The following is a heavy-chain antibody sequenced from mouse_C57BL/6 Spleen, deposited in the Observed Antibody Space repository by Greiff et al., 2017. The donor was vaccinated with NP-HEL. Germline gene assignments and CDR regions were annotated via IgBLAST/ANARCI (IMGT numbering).Heavy chain of an antibody. V-gene: IGHV1-81*01. Sequence: VKLMESGAELARPGASVKLSCKASGYTFTSYGISWVKQRTGQGLEWIGEIYPRSGNTYYNEKFKGKATLTADKSSSTAYMELRSLTSEDSAVYFCARSGATVVAPGFAYWGQGTLVTVSA. CDR2: IYPRSGNT. D-gene: IGHD1-1*01. CDR1: GYTFTSYG. CDR3: ARSGATVVAPGFAY. J-gene: IGHJ3*01.